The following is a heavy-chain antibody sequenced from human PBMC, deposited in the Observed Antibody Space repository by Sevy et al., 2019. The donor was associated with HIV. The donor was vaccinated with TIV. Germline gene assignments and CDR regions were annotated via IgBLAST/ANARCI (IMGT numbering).Heavy chain of an antibody. CDR1: GGSISSSSYY. Sequence: SETLSLTCTVSGGSISSSSYYWGWIRQPQGKGLEWIGSIYYSGSTYYNPSLKSRVTISVDTSKNQFSLKLSSVTAADTAVYYCAGQPYDFWSGYYFDYWGQRTLVTVSS. V-gene: IGHV4-39*01. CDR3: AGQPYDFWSGYYFDY. D-gene: IGHD3-3*01. CDR2: IYYSGST. J-gene: IGHJ4*02.